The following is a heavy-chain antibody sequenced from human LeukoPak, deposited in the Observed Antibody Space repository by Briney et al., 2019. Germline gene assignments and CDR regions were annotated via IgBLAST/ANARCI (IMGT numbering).Heavy chain of an antibody. V-gene: IGHV1-2*02. J-gene: IGHJ4*02. CDR2: INPNSGGT. Sequence: GLEWMGWINPNSGGTNYAQKFLGRVTMTRDTSISTAYMELSRLTSDDTAVYYCARDGGLDYWGQGTLVTVSS. CDR3: ARDGGLDY. D-gene: IGHD3-16*01.